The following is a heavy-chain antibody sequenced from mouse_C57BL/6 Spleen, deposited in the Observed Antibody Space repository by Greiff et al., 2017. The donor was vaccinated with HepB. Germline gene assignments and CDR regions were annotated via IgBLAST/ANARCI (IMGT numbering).Heavy chain of an antibody. J-gene: IGHJ4*01. V-gene: IGHV1-7*01. CDR3: ARSHYYGSSYDYYAMDY. D-gene: IGHD1-1*01. CDR1: GYTFTSYW. Sequence: VQLQQSGAELAKPGASVKLSCKASGYTFTSYWMHWVKQRPGQGLEWIGYINPSSGYTKYNQKFKDKATLTADKSSRTAYMQLSSLTYEDSAVYYCARSHYYGSSYDYYAMDYWGQGTSVTVSS. CDR2: INPSSGYT.